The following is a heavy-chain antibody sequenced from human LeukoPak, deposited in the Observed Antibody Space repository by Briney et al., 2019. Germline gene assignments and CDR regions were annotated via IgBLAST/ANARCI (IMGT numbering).Heavy chain of an antibody. D-gene: IGHD2-2*02. CDR1: GGTFSSYA. J-gene: IGHJ6*03. V-gene: IGHV1-69*05. Sequence: ASVKVSCKASGGTFSSYAISWVRQAPGQGLEWVGGIIPIFGTANYEQKFQGRVTITTDQSTSTAYIELSSLRSEDTAVYYCAAGGYCSSTSCYNSLYYYYYYYMDVWGKGTTVTVSS. CDR2: IIPIFGTA. CDR3: AAGGYCSSTSCYNSLYYYYYYYMDV.